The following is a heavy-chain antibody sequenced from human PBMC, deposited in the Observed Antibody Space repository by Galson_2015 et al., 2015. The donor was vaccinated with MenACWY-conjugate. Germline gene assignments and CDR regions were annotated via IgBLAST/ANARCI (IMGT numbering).Heavy chain of an antibody. CDR3: AKGGFYYYGMDV. V-gene: IGHV3-23*01. CDR2: ISVRGDDT. Sequence: SLRLSCAVSGFTFRNYAMSWVRQAPGKGLEWVSAISVRGDDTFYADSVKGRFAISRDNSKNTLYLQMNSLRAEDTALYYCAKGGFYYYGMDVWGQGTTVTVSS. CDR1: GFTFRNYA. J-gene: IGHJ6*02.